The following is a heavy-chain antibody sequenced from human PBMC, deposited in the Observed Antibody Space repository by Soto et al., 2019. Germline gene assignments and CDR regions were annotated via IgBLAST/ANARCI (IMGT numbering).Heavy chain of an antibody. V-gene: IGHV3-33*01. D-gene: IGHD6-13*01. CDR1: GFTFSSYG. CDR2: IWYDGSNK. J-gene: IGHJ4*02. Sequence: QVQLVESGGGVVQPGRSLRLSCAAYGFTFSSYGMHWVRQAPGKGLEWVAVIWYDGSNKYYADSVKGRFTISRDNSKNTLYLQMNSLRAEDTAVYYCARDFSSWDSFDYWGQGTLVTVSS. CDR3: ARDFSSWDSFDY.